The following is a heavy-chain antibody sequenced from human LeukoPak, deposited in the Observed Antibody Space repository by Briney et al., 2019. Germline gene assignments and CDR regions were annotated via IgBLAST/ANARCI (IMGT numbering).Heavy chain of an antibody. CDR3: AREGCLMCVVVPAALDY. Sequence: PGGSLRLSCAASGFTFSSYWMHSVRQAPGKGLVWVSRINSDGSSTSYADSVKGRFTISRDNAKNTLYLQMNSLRAEDTAVYYCAREGCLMCVVVPAALDYWGQGTLVTVSS. V-gene: IGHV3-74*01. CDR2: INSDGSST. J-gene: IGHJ4*02. D-gene: IGHD2-2*01. CDR1: GFTFSSYW.